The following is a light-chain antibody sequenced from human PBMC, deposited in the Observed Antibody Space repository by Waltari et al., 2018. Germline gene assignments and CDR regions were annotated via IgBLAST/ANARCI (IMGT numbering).Light chain of an antibody. CDR2: DVR. Sequence: QSALSQPASVSGSTGQSVTISCTGTSKDVGAHYYAPWYQQHPGRAPTRMIYDVRQRSSGVSNRFSGSRAGNTASLTISGLQTEDEADYYCTAYTTSATLVFGGGTRLTVL. J-gene: IGLJ3*02. CDR1: SKDVGAHYY. V-gene: IGLV2-14*03. CDR3: TAYTTSATLV.